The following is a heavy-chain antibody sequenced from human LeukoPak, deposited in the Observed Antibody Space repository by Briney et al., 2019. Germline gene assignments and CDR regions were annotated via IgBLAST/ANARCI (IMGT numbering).Heavy chain of an antibody. Sequence: NSSETLSLTCTVSGGSISSGDYYWSWIRQPPGKGLEWIGYIFHSGGAYYNPSLESRVTISVDSSKNQFSLKLSSVTAADTAVYYCARATYLRYSRMDVWGQGTTVTVSS. CDR3: ARATYLRYSRMDV. CDR2: IFHSGGA. J-gene: IGHJ6*02. CDR1: GGSISSGDYY. D-gene: IGHD3-9*01. V-gene: IGHV4-30-2*01.